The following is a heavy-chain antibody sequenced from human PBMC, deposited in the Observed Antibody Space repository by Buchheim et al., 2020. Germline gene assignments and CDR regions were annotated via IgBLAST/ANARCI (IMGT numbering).Heavy chain of an antibody. J-gene: IGHJ4*02. CDR1: GFTFSSYG. Sequence: QVQLVESGGGVVQPGRSLRLSCAASGFTFSSYGMPWVRQAPGKGLEWVAVISYDGSNKYYAAYVKGRFTISRDNSKNTLYLQMNSLRAEDTAVYYCARDKAGYFDYWGQGTL. V-gene: IGHV3-30*03. D-gene: IGHD3-9*01. CDR3: ARDKAGYFDY. CDR2: ISYDGSNK.